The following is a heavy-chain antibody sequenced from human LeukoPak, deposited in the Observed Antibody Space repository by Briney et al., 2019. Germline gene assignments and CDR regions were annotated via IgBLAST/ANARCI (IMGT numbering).Heavy chain of an antibody. CDR1: GYTFTSST. CDR2: INAGNGNT. CDR3: ATQRIVGAIEN. Sequence: ASVKVSCKASGYTFTSSTMHWVRQAPGQRLEWMGWINAGNGNTKYSQNFQGRVTLTRDTSASTAYMELSSLRSEDTAEYYCATQRIVGAIENWGQGTLVTDSS. D-gene: IGHD1-26*01. V-gene: IGHV1-3*01. J-gene: IGHJ1*01.